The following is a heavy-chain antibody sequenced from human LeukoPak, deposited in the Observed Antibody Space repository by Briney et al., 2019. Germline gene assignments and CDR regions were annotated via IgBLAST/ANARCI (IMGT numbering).Heavy chain of an antibody. Sequence: GGSLRLSCAASGFTFGDYYMSWIRQAPGKGLEWVSYISSPGTSIFYADSVKGRFTVSRDNTKNSLFLQMNSLRVEDTAVYYCARVSPYYYGAGPYYVIYWGQGTLVTVSS. CDR2: ISSPGTSI. CDR1: GFTFGDYY. D-gene: IGHD3-10*01. V-gene: IGHV3-11*01. J-gene: IGHJ4*02. CDR3: ARVSPYYYGAGPYYVIY.